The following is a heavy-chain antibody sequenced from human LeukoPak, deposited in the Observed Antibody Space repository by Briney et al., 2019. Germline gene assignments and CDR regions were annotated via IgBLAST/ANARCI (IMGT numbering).Heavy chain of an antibody. D-gene: IGHD3-22*01. CDR1: GGSISSGDYY. Sequence: PSETLSLTCTVSGGSISSGDYYWSWIRQPPGKGLEWIGYIYYSGNTYYNPSLESRVTISVDTSKNQFSLKLSSVTGADTAVYYCARTYYDASGYSDAFDIWGQGTMVTVSS. CDR2: IYYSGNT. J-gene: IGHJ3*02. V-gene: IGHV4-30-4*01. CDR3: ARTYYDASGYSDAFDI.